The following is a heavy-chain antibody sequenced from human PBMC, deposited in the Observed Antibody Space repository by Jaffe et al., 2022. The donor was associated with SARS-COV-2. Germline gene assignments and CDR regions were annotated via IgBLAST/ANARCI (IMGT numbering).Heavy chain of an antibody. CDR1: GFTFTSYG. CDR2: ISGNGGRT. Sequence: EVQLVESGGSLTQPGGSLRLSCAASGFTFTSYGMNWVRQAPGKGLEWVSGISGNGGRTYYADSVKGRFTISRDNSKNTLYLQMNSLRAEDTAVYYCARGSSMIVVIIDYWGQGTLVTVSS. CDR3: ARGSSMIVVIIDY. J-gene: IGHJ4*02. V-gene: IGHV3-23*04. D-gene: IGHD3-22*01.